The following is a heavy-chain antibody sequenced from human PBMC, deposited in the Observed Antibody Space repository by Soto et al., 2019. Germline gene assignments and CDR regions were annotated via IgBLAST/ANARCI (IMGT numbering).Heavy chain of an antibody. CDR1: GFTFSSYS. CDR2: ISSSSSYI. J-gene: IGHJ6*02. CDR3: ARDGYYGSGSGYYYGMDV. V-gene: IGHV3-21*01. Sequence: VRLSCAASGFTFSSYSMNWVRQAPGKGLEWVSSISSSSSYIYYADSVKGRFTISRDNAKNSLYLQMNSLRAEDTAVYYCARDGYYGSGSGYYYGMDVWGQGTTVTVSS. D-gene: IGHD3-10*01.